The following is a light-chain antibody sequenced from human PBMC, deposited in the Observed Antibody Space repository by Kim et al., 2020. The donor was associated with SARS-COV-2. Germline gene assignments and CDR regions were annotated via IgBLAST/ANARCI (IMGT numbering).Light chain of an antibody. J-gene: IGKJ2*01. V-gene: IGKV3-15*01. CDR3: QQYSDWTPYT. CDR2: GVT. Sequence: PPGETATLTCRASQSISSSLAWYRQKPGPAPRLLVYGVTTSATGIPARFTGTGSGTQFTLIISSLQSEDLAVYYCQQYSDWTPYTFGQGTKLEI. CDR1: QSISSS.